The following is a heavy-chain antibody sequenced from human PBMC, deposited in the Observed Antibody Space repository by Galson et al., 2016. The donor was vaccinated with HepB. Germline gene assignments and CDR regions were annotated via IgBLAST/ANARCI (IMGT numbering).Heavy chain of an antibody. CDR3: AKGGAYDS. Sequence: SLRLSCAASGFTFSSSSMSWVRQAPGKGLEWVSAISGDDDHTYYTDSVKDRFTISKDNSKNTLYLLLSSLRDEDTAVYYCAKGGAYDSWGQGTLVTVSS. CDR2: ISGDDDHT. J-gene: IGHJ4*02. CDR1: GFTFSSSS. V-gene: IGHV3-23*01.